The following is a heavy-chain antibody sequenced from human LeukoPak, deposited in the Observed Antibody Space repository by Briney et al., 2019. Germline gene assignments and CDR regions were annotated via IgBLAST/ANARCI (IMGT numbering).Heavy chain of an antibody. CDR3: ARAARGYSYGLLDY. D-gene: IGHD5-18*01. Sequence: SVKVSCKASGGTFSSYAISWVRQAPGQGLEWMGRIIPILGIANYAQKFQGRVTITADKPTSTAYMELSSLRSEDTAVYYCARAARGYSYGLLDYWGQGTLVTVSS. J-gene: IGHJ4*02. CDR1: GGTFSSYA. CDR2: IIPILGIA. V-gene: IGHV1-69*04.